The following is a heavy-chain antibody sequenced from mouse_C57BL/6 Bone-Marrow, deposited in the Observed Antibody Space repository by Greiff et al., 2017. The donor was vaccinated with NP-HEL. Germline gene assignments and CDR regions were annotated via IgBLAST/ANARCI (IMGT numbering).Heavy chain of an antibody. CDR3: ARLAYYYGSSPYFDY. D-gene: IGHD1-1*01. CDR1: GFTFSDYG. Sequence: EVKLMESGGGLVKPGGSLKLSCAASGFTFSDYGMHWVRQAPETGLEWVAYISSGSSTIYYADTVKGRFTISRDNAKNTLFLQRTSLRSEDTAMYYCARLAYYYGSSPYFDYWGQGTTLTVSS. J-gene: IGHJ2*01. CDR2: ISSGSSTI. V-gene: IGHV5-17*01.